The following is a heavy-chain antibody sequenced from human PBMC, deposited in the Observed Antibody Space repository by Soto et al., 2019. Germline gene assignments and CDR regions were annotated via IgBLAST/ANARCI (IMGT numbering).Heavy chain of an antibody. Sequence: QVQLQESGPGLVKPSQTLSLTCTVSGGSISSGDYYWSWIRQPPGKGLEWIGYIYYSGSTYYNPSLKSRVTISVDTSKNHFSLKLSSVTAADTAVYYCARHIVVVVAAPARDWFDPWGQGTLVTVSS. CDR1: GGSISSGDYY. D-gene: IGHD2-15*01. V-gene: IGHV4-30-4*01. CDR3: ARHIVVVVAAPARDWFDP. J-gene: IGHJ5*02. CDR2: IYYSGST.